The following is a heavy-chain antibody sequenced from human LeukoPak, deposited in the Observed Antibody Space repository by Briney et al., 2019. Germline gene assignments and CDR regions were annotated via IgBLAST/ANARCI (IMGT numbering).Heavy chain of an antibody. J-gene: IGHJ4*02. D-gene: IGHD4-17*01. CDR3: ARASTGDYSPFDY. CDR1: GFTLSSNY. V-gene: IGHV3-53*01. CDR2: IYSGGST. Sequence: PGGSLRLSCAASGFTLSSNYMSWVRQAPGKGPERGSVIYSGGSTYYADSVKGRFTISRDNSKNTMNLQMNSLRAEDTAVKYCARASTGDYSPFDYWGQGTLVTVSS.